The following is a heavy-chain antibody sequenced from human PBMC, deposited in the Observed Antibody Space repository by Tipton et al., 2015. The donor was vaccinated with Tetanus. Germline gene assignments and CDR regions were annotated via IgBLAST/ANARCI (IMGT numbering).Heavy chain of an antibody. V-gene: IGHV4-59*05. CDR3: AKSDRVTRTSWYFHD. D-gene: IGHD2-2*01. CDR1: GFTFSDHY. CDR2: LDYSGNT. Sequence: LRLSCVASGFTFSDHYMSWIRQAPGKGPEWIGSLDYSGNTYYNSSLMSRVTISVDTSKNQFSLRLNSVTAVDTAVYYCAKSDRVTRTSWYFHDWGQGTLVTVSS. J-gene: IGHJ4*02.